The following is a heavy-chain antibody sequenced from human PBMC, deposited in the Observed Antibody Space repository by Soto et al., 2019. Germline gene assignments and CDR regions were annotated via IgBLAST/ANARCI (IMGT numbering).Heavy chain of an antibody. V-gene: IGHV4-4*07. CDR1: GGSISKFY. Sequence: SETLSLTCNVSGGSISKFYWAWIRKTAGNGLEWMGRVYATGTTDYNPSLRSRVAMSVDISKKTFSLRLRSVTGADSGVYYCVRDGSKSLRDWLDPWGQGILVTVSS. CDR3: VRDGSKSLRDWLDP. J-gene: IGHJ5*02. CDR2: VYATGTT.